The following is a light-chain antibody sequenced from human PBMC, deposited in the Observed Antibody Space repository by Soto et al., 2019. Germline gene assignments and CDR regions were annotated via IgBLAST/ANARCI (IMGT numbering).Light chain of an antibody. V-gene: IGKV3-11*01. CDR2: DAS. Sequence: EIVLTQSPATLSLSPGERATLSCRASQSVSSYLAWYQQKPGQAPRLLIYDASNRATGIPARFSGSGSGTDFTLTISSLEPEDFVVYYCQQRSNWITFGQGTRLEIE. CDR1: QSVSSY. CDR3: QQRSNWIT. J-gene: IGKJ5*01.